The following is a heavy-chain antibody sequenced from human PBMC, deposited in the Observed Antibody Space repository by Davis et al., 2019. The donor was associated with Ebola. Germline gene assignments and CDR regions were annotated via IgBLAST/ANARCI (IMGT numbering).Heavy chain of an antibody. D-gene: IGHD2-2*01. V-gene: IGHV3-23*01. CDR1: GFTFSSYA. CDR3: ARDVLWLVPAAGDMDV. Sequence: GGSLRLSCAASGFTFSSYAMHWVRPAPGKGLEWVSAISGSGGSTYYADSVKGRFTISRDNSKNTLYLQMNSLRAEDTAVYYCARDVLWLVPAAGDMDVWGQGTTVTVSS. CDR2: ISGSGGST. J-gene: IGHJ6*02.